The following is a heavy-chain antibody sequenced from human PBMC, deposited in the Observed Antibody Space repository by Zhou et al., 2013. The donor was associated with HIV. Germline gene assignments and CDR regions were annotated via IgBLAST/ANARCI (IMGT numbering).Heavy chain of an antibody. D-gene: IGHD4-17*01. J-gene: IGHJ6*02. CDR2: INPNSGGT. V-gene: IGHV1-2*02. CDR3: ARGKIKAVTDYYYYGMDV. CDR1: GYTFTGYY. Sequence: QVQLVQSGAEVKKPGASVKVSCKASGYTFTGYYMHWVRQAPGQGLEWMGWINPNSGGTNYAQKFQGRVTMTRDTSISTAYMELSRLRSDDTAVYYCARGKIKAVTDYYYYGMDVWGQGTTVTVSS.